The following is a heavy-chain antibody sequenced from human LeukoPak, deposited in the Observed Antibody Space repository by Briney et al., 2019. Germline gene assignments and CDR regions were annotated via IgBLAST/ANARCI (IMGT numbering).Heavy chain of an antibody. D-gene: IGHD5/OR15-5a*01. V-gene: IGHV3-30*02. J-gene: IGHJ5*02. CDR1: GFTFSSYG. CDR3: ARGFYDGVNWFDH. Sequence: QAGGSLRLSCAASGFTFSSYGMHWVRQAPGKGLEWVAFIRYDGSNKYYADSVKGRFTISRDNSKNTLYLQMNSLRAEDTAVYYCARGFYDGVNWFDHWGQGTLVTVSS. CDR2: IRYDGSNK.